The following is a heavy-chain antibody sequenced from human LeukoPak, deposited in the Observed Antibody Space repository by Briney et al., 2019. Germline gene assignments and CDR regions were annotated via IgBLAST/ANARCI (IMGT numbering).Heavy chain of an antibody. CDR2: ISSDGSGT. D-gene: IGHD1-7*01. CDR1: GFTFISYW. V-gene: IGHV3-74*01. Sequence: PGGSLRLSCAASGFTFISYWMHWVRQAPGKGLVWVSRISSDGSGTSYADSVKGRFSISRDNAKNTLYLHMNSLRAEDTALYYCVRVMKTTTFLGVDFRGQGIILTVSP. J-gene: IGHJ4*02. CDR3: VRVMKTTTFLGVDF.